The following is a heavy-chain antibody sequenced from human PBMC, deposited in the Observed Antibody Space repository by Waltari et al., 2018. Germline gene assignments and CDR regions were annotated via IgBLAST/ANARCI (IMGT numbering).Heavy chain of an antibody. Sequence: EVQVVESGGGLVQPGWSLKLSCATSGFTFSGSTIHWVRQTSGKGLEWSGRIRSKPNNYATRYTASVEGRFTISRDDSENTAYLQMSSRMTEDTAVYYCTGGAVTGTDFWGQGTLVTVSS. J-gene: IGHJ4*02. CDR2: IRSKPNNYAT. CDR1: GFTFSGST. V-gene: IGHV3-73*01. CDR3: TGGAVTGTDF. D-gene: IGHD6-13*01.